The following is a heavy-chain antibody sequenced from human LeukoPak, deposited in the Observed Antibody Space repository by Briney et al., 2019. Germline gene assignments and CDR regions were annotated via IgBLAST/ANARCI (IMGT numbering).Heavy chain of an antibody. CDR2: INHSGST. V-gene: IGHV4-34*09. J-gene: IGHJ3*02. D-gene: IGHD3-22*01. CDR1: GGSFSGYY. CDR3: ARGAYYYDSSGYYGGSGLIDAFDI. Sequence: SETLSLTCAVYGGSFSGYYWSWIRQPPGKGLEWIGEINHSGSTNYNPSLKSRVTISVDTSKNQFSLKLSSVTAADTAVYYCARGAYYYDSSGYYGGSGLIDAFDIWGQGTMVTVSS.